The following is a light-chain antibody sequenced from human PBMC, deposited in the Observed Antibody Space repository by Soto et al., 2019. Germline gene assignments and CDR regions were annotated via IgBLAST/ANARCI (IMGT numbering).Light chain of an antibody. V-gene: IGLV2-14*01. Sequence: QSVLTQPASVSGSPGQSITISCTGTSSDVGGYNYVSWYQQHPGKAPKLIIYEVSNRPSGVSNHFSSSKSGNTASLTISGLQAEDEADYYCSSYTSSSTGVFGGGTKLTVL. CDR3: SSYTSSSTGV. CDR2: EVS. CDR1: SSDVGGYNY. J-gene: IGLJ3*02.